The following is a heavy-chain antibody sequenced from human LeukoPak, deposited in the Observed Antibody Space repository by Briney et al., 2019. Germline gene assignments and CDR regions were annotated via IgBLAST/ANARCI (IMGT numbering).Heavy chain of an antibody. J-gene: IGHJ4*02. CDR3: AKDVQYSSSWYSEMGY. CDR1: GFTFDDYA. D-gene: IGHD6-13*01. Sequence: GGSLRLSCAASGFTFDDYAMHWVRQAPGKGLEWVSGISWNSGSIGYADSVKGRFTISRDNAKNSLYLQMNSLRAEDTAVYYCAKDVQYSSSWYSEMGYWGQGTLVTVSS. CDR2: ISWNSGSI. V-gene: IGHV3-9*01.